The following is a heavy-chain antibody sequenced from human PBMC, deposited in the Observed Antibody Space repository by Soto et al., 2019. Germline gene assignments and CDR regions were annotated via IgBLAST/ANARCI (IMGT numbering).Heavy chain of an antibody. Sequence: GVSVKVSCKAPGYTFTSYDINWVRQATGKGLEWMGWMNPNSGNTGYAQKFQGRVTMTRNTSISTAYMELSSLRSEDTAVYYCAGVIRYDFWSGYADYWGQGTLVTVSS. D-gene: IGHD3-3*01. CDR1: GYTFTSYD. V-gene: IGHV1-8*01. J-gene: IGHJ4*02. CDR3: AGVIRYDFWSGYADY. CDR2: MNPNSGNT.